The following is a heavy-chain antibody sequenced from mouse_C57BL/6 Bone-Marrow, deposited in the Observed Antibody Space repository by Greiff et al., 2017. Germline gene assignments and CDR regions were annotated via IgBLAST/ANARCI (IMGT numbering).Heavy chain of an antibody. D-gene: IGHD3-2*02. J-gene: IGHJ2*01. CDR1: GFTFSSYA. CDR3: TRGSSV. CDR2: ISSGGDYI. V-gene: IGHV5-9-1*02. Sequence: EVQRVESGEGLVKPGGSLKLSCAASGFTFSSYAMSWVRQTPAKRLEWVAYISSGGDYIYYADTVKGRFTISRDKARNTLYLQMISVKSEATAMYYCTRGSSVWGQGTTLTVSS.